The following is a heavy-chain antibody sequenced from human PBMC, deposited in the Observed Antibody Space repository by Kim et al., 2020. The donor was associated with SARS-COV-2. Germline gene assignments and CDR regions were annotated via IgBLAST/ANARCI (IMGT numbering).Heavy chain of an antibody. J-gene: IGHJ1*01. Sequence: SNPSLKIRVTISVDTSKNQFSLKLSSVTAADTAVYYCARGTVTPSRYFQHWGQGTLVTVSS. V-gene: IGHV4-34*01. CDR3: ARGTVTPSRYFQH. D-gene: IGHD4-17*01.